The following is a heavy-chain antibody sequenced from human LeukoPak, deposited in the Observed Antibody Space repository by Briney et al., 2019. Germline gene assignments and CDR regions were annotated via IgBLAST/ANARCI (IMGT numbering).Heavy chain of an antibody. J-gene: IGHJ4*02. CDR3: ARESDLSHYDRTDY. V-gene: IGHV4-61*02. CDR1: GGSISSDNYY. CDR2: IYTSGST. D-gene: IGHD3-22*01. Sequence: SQTLSLTCTVSGGSISSDNYYWSWIRQPTGKGLEWNGRIYTSGSTNYNPTLRSRVTISADTSKNQLSLKLSSVTAADTAVYYCARESDLSHYDRTDYWGQGTLVTVSS.